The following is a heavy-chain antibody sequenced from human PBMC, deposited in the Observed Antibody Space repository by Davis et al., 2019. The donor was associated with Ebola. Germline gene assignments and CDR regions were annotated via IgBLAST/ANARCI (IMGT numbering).Heavy chain of an antibody. CDR3: ARGLELRNYYYYGMDV. V-gene: IGHV3-53*01. CDR2: MYSGGST. D-gene: IGHD1-7*01. Sequence: GGSLTLSCAASGFTVSSNYMSWVRQEPGKGLEWVSVMYSGGSTYYADSVKGRFTISRDNAKNSLYLQMNSLRAEDTAVYYCARGLELRNYYYYGMDVWGQGTTVTVSS. J-gene: IGHJ6*02. CDR1: GFTVSSNY.